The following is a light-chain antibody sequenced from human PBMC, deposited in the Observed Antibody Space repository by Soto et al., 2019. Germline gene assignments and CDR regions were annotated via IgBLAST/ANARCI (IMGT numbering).Light chain of an antibody. CDR1: SSNIGAGYD. V-gene: IGLV1-40*01. Sequence: QSVLTQPPSVSGAPGQRGTISFTGSSSNIGAGYDVHWYQQRPGTAPKLLIFGNINRPSGVPDRFSGSKSGTSASLAITGLQAEDEGDYYCQSYDSTLSARYVFGTGTKVTV. CDR3: QSYDSTLSARYV. CDR2: GNI. J-gene: IGLJ1*01.